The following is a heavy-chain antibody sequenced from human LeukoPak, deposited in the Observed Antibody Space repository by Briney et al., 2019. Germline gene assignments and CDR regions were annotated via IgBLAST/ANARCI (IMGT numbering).Heavy chain of an antibody. CDR3: ASRGWYLHYFDY. CDR2: INHSGST. Sequence: PSETLSLTCAVYGGSFSGYYWSWIRQPPGKGLEWIGEINHSGSTNYNPSLKSRVTISVDTSKNQFSLKLSSVTAADTAVYYCASRGWYLHYFDYWGQGTLVTVSP. V-gene: IGHV4-34*01. J-gene: IGHJ4*02. D-gene: IGHD2-15*01. CDR1: GGSFSGYY.